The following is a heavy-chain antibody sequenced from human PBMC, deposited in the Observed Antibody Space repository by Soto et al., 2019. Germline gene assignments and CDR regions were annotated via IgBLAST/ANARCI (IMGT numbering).Heavy chain of an antibody. CDR1: GFTFSSYS. J-gene: IGHJ6*02. V-gene: IGHV3-21*04. CDR3: ARDPSMITFGGVIVIDRPSDGMDV. CDR2: ITSSSSYK. Sequence: GGSLRLSCAASGFTFSSYSMNWVRQAPGKGLEWVSSITSSSSYKYYADSVKGRFTVSRDNAKNSLYLQMDSLRSEDAAVYYFARDPSMITFGGVIVIDRPSDGMDVWGQGTTVTVSS. D-gene: IGHD3-16*02.